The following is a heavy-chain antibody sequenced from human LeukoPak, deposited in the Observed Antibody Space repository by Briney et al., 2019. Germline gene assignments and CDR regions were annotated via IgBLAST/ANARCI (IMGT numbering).Heavy chain of an antibody. J-gene: IGHJ4*02. V-gene: IGHV5-51*01. CDR2: IYPGDFDT. CDR1: GYSFTSYW. CDR3: ARLFMYCSGGSCYPDY. Sequence: GESLKISCKGSGYSFTSYWIGWVRQMPGKGLEWMGIIYPGDFDTRYSPSFQGQVTISADKSISTAYLQWSSLKASDTAMYYCARLFMYCSGGSCYPDYWGQGTLVTVSS. D-gene: IGHD2-15*01.